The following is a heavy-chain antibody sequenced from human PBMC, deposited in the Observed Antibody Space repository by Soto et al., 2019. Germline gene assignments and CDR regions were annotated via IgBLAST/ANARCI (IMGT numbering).Heavy chain of an antibody. V-gene: IGHV3-23*01. CDR1: GFSIRSYA. CDR3: ARLPIIRGNAFDL. J-gene: IGHJ3*01. D-gene: IGHD2-15*01. CDR2: ISGTAESI. Sequence: LLESGGGLVQPGGSLTLSCVASGFSIRSYAVTWVRQVPGKGLEWVSVISGTAESIYNGDSVKGRFTISRDNSRNKVYLKMDVLRAEDTALYYWARLPIIRGNAFDLWGQGTIVTVSS.